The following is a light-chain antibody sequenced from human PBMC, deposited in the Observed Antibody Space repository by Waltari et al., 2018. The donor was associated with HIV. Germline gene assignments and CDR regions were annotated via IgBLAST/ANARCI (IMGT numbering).Light chain of an antibody. Sequence: DTQMTQSPSSLSASVGDRVTITCRASAKVRGGLGWFQQTAGKAPKRLIYAVSNLHGGVPSRFSGSGFATEFTLTISSLQPEDFATYDCRQYNAFPLTFGGGTRV. J-gene: IGKJ4*02. CDR1: AKVRGG. CDR2: AVS. V-gene: IGKV1-17*01. CDR3: RQYNAFPLT.